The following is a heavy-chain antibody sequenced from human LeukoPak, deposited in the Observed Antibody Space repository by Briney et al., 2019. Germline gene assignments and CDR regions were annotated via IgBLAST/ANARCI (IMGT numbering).Heavy chain of an antibody. CDR3: ASWDIGGRFFDY. D-gene: IGHD2-15*01. J-gene: IGHJ4*02. Sequence: GGSLRLSCAASGFTFSSYGMHWVRQAPGKGLEWVAFIRYDGSNKYYADSVKGRFTISRDNSKNTLYLQMNSLRAEDTAVYYCASWDIGGRFFDYWGQGTLVTVSS. CDR2: IRYDGSNK. V-gene: IGHV3-30*02. CDR1: GFTFSSYG.